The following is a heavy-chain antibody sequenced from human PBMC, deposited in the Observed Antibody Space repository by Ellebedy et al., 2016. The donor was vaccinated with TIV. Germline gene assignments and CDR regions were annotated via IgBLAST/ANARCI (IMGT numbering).Heavy chain of an antibody. CDR1: GGTFSSYA. CDR3: ARVPPLFGDFGYYYYGMDV. D-gene: IGHD2-21*02. V-gene: IGHV1-46*01. J-gene: IGHJ6*02. CDR2: INPSGGST. Sequence: ASVKVSCKASGGTFSSYAISWVRQAPGQGLEWMGIINPSGGSTSYAQKFQGRVTMTRDTSTSTVYMELSSLRSEDTAVYYCARVPPLFGDFGYYYYGMDVWGQGTTVTVSS.